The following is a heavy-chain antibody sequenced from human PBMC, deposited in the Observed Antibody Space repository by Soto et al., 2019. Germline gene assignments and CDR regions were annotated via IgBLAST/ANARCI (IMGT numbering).Heavy chain of an antibody. V-gene: IGHV1-69*02. CDR1: GGTFSSYT. Sequence: GASVKVSCKASGGTFSSYTISWVRQAPGQGLEWMGRIIPILGVANYAQKFQGRVTITADKSTSTAYMELSSLRSEDTAVYYCARAYDYGDYELPDYWGQGTLVTVSS. J-gene: IGHJ4*02. CDR3: ARAYDYGDYELPDY. CDR2: IIPILGVA. D-gene: IGHD4-17*01.